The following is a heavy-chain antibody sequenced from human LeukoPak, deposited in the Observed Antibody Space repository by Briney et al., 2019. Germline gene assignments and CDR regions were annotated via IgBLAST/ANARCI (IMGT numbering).Heavy chain of an antibody. CDR1: GGSISSGGYS. D-gene: IGHD2-2*01. CDR3: ARLQYCSGTSCYWFDP. V-gene: IGHV4-30-2*01. CDR2: IYHTGST. J-gene: IGHJ5*02. Sequence: PSETLSHTCAVSGGSISSGGYSWSWIRQPPGKGLEWIGYIYHTGSTYYNPSLKSRVTISVDTSKNQFSLRLSSVTAADTAIYYCARLQYCSGTSCYWFDPWGQGTLVTVSS.